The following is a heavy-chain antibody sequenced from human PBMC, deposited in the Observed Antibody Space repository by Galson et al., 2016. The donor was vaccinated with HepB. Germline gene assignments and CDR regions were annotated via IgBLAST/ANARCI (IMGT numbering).Heavy chain of an antibody. CDR1: GFTFSGYW. Sequence: SLRLSCAAYGFTFSGYWMTWVRQAPGKGLEWVANIKQDGSEKNYVDSVKGRFTISRDNAKNLVYLQMKSLRAEDTAMYYCASAPAATESDYWGQGTLVTVAP. J-gene: IGHJ4*02. CDR2: IKQDGSEK. CDR3: ASAPAATESDY. D-gene: IGHD6-25*01. V-gene: IGHV3-7*01.